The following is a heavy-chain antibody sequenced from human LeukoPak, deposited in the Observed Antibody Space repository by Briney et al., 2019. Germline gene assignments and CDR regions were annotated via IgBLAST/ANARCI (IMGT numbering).Heavy chain of an antibody. V-gene: IGHV3-21*01. CDR3: AREPTAMIL. D-gene: IGHD5-18*01. CDR1: GFTFSSYS. Sequence: RGSLRLSCAASGFTFSSYSMNWVRQTPGKGLEWVSSISSRSTYIYYADSVKGRFTISRDNAKNSLYLQMNSLRAEDTAVYYCAREPTAMILWGQGTLVTVPS. CDR2: ISSRSTYI. J-gene: IGHJ4*02.